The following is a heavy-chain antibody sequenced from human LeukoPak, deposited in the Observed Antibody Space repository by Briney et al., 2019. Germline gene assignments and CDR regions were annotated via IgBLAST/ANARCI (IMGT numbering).Heavy chain of an antibody. V-gene: IGHV4-59*01. CDR1: GGSITTGY. J-gene: IGHJ4*02. CDR3: AKTSRYNYDPFDS. CDR2: KYDGRPA. D-gene: IGHD3-16*01. Sequence: LETLSLTCSVSGGSITTGYWTWIRQPPLKGLEWIGYKYDGRPANINPSLRSRATISVDTSKNQFSLQLPTVTTAVMAIYYCAKTSRYNYDPFDSWGQGTLVTVSS.